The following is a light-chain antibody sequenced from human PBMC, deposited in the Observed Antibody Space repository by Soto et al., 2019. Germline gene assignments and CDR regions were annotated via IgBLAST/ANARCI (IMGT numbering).Light chain of an antibody. CDR3: TSYRIGRTPVV. Sequence: QSALTQPASVSGSPGQSITISCTGTSSDVGGYNFVSWYQHHPGKAPTLMIFEVSNRPSGVSNRFSGSKSGNTASLTISGLQADDEAAYFCTSYRIGRTPVVFGGGTKLTVL. CDR2: EVS. J-gene: IGLJ2*01. V-gene: IGLV2-14*01. CDR1: SSDVGGYNF.